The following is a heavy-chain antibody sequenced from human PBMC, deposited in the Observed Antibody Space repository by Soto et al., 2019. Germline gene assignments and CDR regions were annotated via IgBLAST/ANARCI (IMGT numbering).Heavy chain of an antibody. D-gene: IGHD2-15*01. V-gene: IGHV5-51*01. CDR1: GYIFTDYW. CDR2: IYPGDSDT. J-gene: IGHJ4*02. Sequence: GESLKISCNGSGYIFTDYWIAWVRQLPGQRPEWMGTIYPGDSDTRYSPSFKGQVTISADKSINTAYLQWSSLEVSDTAMYYCTRLISPVAARPSWGQGTLVTVYS. CDR3: TRLISPVAARPS.